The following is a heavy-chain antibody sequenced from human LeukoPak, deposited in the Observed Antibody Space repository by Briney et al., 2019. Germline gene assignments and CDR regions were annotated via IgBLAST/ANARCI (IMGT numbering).Heavy chain of an antibody. CDR3: ARGSTSYYYGMDV. CDR2: IYYSGST. V-gene: IGHV4-59*01. D-gene: IGHD2-2*01. J-gene: IGHJ6*02. Sequence: SETLSLTCTVSGGSISGYYWSWIRQPPGKGLEWIGYIYYSGSTNYNPSLKSRVTISVDTSKNQFSLKLRSVTAADTAVYYCARGSTSYYYGMDVWGQGTTVTVSS. CDR1: GGSISGYY.